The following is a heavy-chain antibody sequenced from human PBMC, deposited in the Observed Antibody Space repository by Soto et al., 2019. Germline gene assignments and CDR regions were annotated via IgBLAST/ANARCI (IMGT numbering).Heavy chain of an antibody. CDR2: ISAYNGNT. CDR1: GYTFTSYG. V-gene: IGHV1-18*04. CDR3: ARRAGGDTIFYYYYGMDV. D-gene: IGHD3-3*01. J-gene: IGHJ6*02. Sequence: ASVKVSCKASGYTFTSYGISWVRQAPGQGLEWMGWISAYNGNTNYAQKLQGRVTMTTDTSSSTAYMELRSLRSDDTAVYYCARRAGGDTIFYYYYGMDVWGQGTTVTGFS.